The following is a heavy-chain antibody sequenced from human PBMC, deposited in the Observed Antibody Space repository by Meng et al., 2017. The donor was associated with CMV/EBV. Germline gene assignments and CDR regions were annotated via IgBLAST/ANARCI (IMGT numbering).Heavy chain of an antibody. Sequence: SVKVSCKASGGTFSSYAISWVRQAPGQGLEWMGGTIPIFGTANYAQKFQGRVTITTDESTSTAYMELSSLRSEDTAVYYCARRNVLLWFGRGQEYYFDYWGQGTLVTVSS. CDR3: ARRNVLLWFGRGQEYYFDY. CDR2: TIPIFGTA. CDR1: GGTFSSYA. V-gene: IGHV1-69*05. D-gene: IGHD3-10*01. J-gene: IGHJ4*02.